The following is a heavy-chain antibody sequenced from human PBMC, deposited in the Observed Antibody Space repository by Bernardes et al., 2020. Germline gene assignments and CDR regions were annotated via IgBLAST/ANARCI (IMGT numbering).Heavy chain of an antibody. Sequence: ASVKVSCKASGYTFIGYYMDWVRQAPGQGLEWMGRINPNSGGTNYAQKFQGRVTMTRDTSINTAYMGLSRLRSDDTAVYYCARPYSNYGRMDVWGQGTTVIV. D-gene: IGHD3-10*01. V-gene: IGHV1-2*06. CDR2: INPNSGGT. CDR3: ARPYSNYGRMDV. J-gene: IGHJ6*02. CDR1: GYTFIGYY.